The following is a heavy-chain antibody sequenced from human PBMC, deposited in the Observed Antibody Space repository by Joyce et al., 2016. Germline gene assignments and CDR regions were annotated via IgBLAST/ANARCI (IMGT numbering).Heavy chain of an antibody. J-gene: IGHJ4*02. CDR2: IHSNGTT. CDR1: GGFISGHY. V-gene: IGHV4-4*07. CDR3: AKVARDSSGFYPEAD. D-gene: IGHD3-22*01. Sequence: QLQLQESGPGLVKPSETLSLTCTVSGGFISGHYWSWIRQTAGKGLDWIGRIHSNGTTIYNPSFQSRVTMSLDLPKNQFSLRLRSVTAADSAIYYCAKVARDSSGFYPEADWGQGTLVTVSS.